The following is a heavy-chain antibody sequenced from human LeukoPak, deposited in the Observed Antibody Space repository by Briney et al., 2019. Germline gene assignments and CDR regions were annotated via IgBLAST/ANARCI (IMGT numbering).Heavy chain of an antibody. CDR3: ARGRPHGNDY. J-gene: IGHJ4*02. D-gene: IGHD4-23*01. V-gene: IGHV3-74*01. Sequence: GGSLRLSCAASGFTFSSYWMNWVRQAPGKGLVWVSRIASDGSSTTYADSVKGRFSISRDNAKNTLYLQMNSLRVEDTAVYYCARGRPHGNDYWGQRTLVTVSS. CDR2: IASDGSST. CDR1: GFTFSSYW.